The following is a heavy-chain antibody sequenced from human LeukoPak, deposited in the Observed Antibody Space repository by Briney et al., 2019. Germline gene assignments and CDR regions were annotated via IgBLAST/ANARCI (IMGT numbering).Heavy chain of an antibody. J-gene: IGHJ4*02. D-gene: IGHD6-13*01. CDR2: INPSSGGT. V-gene: IGHV1-2*02. CDR3: ATAAAGPTPLDY. CDR1: GYTFTGYY. Sequence: ASVKVSCKASGYTFTGYYMHWVRQAPGQGLEWMGWINPSSGGTNYAQKFQGRVTMTRDTSISTAYMELSRLRSDDTAVYYCATAAAGPTPLDYWGQGTLVTVSS.